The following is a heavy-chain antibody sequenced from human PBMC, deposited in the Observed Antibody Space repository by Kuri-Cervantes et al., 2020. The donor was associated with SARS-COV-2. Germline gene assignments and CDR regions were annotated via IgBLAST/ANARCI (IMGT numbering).Heavy chain of an antibody. D-gene: IGHD3-22*01. J-gene: IGHJ3*02. V-gene: IGHV4-39*01. Sequence: ESLKISCVVSGGFVGSGSHYWGWIRPPPGKGLEWSGSSYYSESTYYNPSLKSRVTISVDTSKNQFSLKLSSVTAADTAVYYCARSRAMIVAQADAFDIWGQGKMVTVSS. CDR1: GGFVGSGSHY. CDR3: ARSRAMIVAQADAFDI. CDR2: SYYSEST.